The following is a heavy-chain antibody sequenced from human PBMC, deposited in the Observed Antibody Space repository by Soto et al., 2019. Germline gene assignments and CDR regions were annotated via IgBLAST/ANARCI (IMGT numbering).Heavy chain of an antibody. CDR2: ISSSSSYI. V-gene: IGHV3-21*01. CDR3: ARLSYDILTGYTP. CDR1: GFTFSSYS. Sequence: GGSLRLSCAASGFTFSSYSMNWVRQAPGKGLEWVSSISSSSSYIYYADSVKGRFTISGDNAKNSLYLQMNSLRAEDTAVYYCARLSYDILTGYTPWGQGTLVTVSS. J-gene: IGHJ5*02. D-gene: IGHD3-9*01.